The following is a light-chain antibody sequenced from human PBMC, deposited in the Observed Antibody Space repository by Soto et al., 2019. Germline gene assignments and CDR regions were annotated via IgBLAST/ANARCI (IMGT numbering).Light chain of an antibody. CDR1: QTISSSY. CDR2: GAS. J-gene: IGKJ1*01. V-gene: IGKV3-20*01. Sequence: EVVLTQSPGTLSLSPGERATLSCRASQTISSSYLAWYQQRPGQAPRLLIYGASSRATGIPDRFSGSGSGTDFTLTISSLEPEDFAVYYCQHYGTFGQGTKVDIK. CDR3: QHYGT.